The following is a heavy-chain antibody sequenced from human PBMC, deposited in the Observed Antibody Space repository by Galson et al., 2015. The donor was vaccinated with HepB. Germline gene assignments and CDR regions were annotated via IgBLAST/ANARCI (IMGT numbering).Heavy chain of an antibody. J-gene: IGHJ4*02. CDR1: GYTFTSYA. CDR2: INAGNGNT. V-gene: IGHV1-3*01. CDR3: ARAAGVGGNSYFDY. Sequence: SVKVSCKASGYTFTSYAMHWVRQAPGQRLEWMGWINAGNGNTKYSQKFQGRVTITRDTSASTAYMELSSLRSEDTAVYYCARAAGVGGNSYFDYWGQGTLVTVSS. D-gene: IGHD4-23*01.